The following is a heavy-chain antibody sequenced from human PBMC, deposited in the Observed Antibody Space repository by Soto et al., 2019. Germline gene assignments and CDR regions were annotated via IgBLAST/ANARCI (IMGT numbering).Heavy chain of an antibody. D-gene: IGHD5-12*01. CDR3: ARVVVEVATIYYYYGMDV. CDR1: GGSFSGYY. Sequence: SETLSLTCAVYGGSFSGYYWSWIRQPPGKGLEWIGEINHSRSTNYNPSLKSRVTISVDTSKNQFPLKLSSVTAADTAVYYCARVVVEVATIYYYYGMDVWGQGTTVTVSS. CDR2: INHSRST. V-gene: IGHV4-34*01. J-gene: IGHJ6*02.